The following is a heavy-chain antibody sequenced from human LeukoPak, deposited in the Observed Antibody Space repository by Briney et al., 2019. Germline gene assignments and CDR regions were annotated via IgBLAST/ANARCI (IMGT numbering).Heavy chain of an antibody. J-gene: IGHJ1*01. Sequence: GESLKISCKGSGYSFTSYWIGWVRQIPGKGLELMGIIYPGDSDTRYSPSFQGQVTISADKSISTAYLQWTSLKASDTAMYYCALRGTQEYFVHWGQGTLVTVSS. CDR3: ALRGTQEYFVH. CDR1: GYSFTSYW. V-gene: IGHV5-51*01. CDR2: IYPGDSDT.